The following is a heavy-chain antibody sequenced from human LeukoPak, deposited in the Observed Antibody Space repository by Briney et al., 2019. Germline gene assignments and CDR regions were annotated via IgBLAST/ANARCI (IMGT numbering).Heavy chain of an antibody. J-gene: IGHJ4*02. CDR2: IGSGGDT. V-gene: IGHV3-23*01. D-gene: IGHD3-10*01. CDR3: AKYYAARSRSFDF. CDR1: GFTFSSYA. Sequence: PGGSLRLSCAASGFTFSSYAMTWVRQSPGKGLEWVSAIGSGGDTYYSDAVQGRFTISRDNSKNTLYLQMNSLRADDTAVYYCAKYYAARSRSFDFWGQGTLVTVSS.